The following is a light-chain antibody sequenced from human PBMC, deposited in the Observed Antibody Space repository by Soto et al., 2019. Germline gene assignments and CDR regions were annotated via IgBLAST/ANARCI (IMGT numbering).Light chain of an antibody. V-gene: IGKV1-33*01. J-gene: IGKJ5*01. CDR3: QQYRTFPIT. CDR2: DAS. Sequence: IQLTQSPSALCVSVGERVTITCQTSQDINTYLNWYQQKTGRAPKLLIYDASNLETGVASTFSGSGSGTQVTFTINSLQPEEGGTYYCQQYRTFPITVAQGTRLEI. CDR1: QDINTY.